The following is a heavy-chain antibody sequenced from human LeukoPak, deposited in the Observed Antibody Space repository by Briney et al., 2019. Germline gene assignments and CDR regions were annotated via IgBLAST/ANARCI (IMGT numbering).Heavy chain of an antibody. CDR1: GGTFSSYA. Sequence: GASVKVSCKASGGTFSSYAISWVRQAPGQGLEWMGGIIPIFGTANYAQKFQGRVTITADKSTSTAYMELSSLRSEDTAVYYCARASSHWTPVDAFDIWGQGTMVTVSS. CDR3: ARASSHWTPVDAFDI. D-gene: IGHD1-1*01. V-gene: IGHV1-69*06. CDR2: IIPIFGTA. J-gene: IGHJ3*02.